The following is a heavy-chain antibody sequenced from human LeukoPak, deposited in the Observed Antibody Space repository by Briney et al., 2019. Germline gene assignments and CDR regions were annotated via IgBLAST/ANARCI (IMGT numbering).Heavy chain of an antibody. CDR2: IIPIFGTA. CDR3: ARVSYDSSGSAGGYFDY. CDR1: GGTFSSYA. Sequence: AASVKVSCKASGGTFSSYAISWVRQAPGQGLEWMGGIIPIFGTANYAQKFQGRVTITADESTSTAYMELSSLRSEDTAVYYCARVSYDSSGSAGGYFDYWGQGTLVTVSS. D-gene: IGHD3-22*01. J-gene: IGHJ4*02. V-gene: IGHV1-69*13.